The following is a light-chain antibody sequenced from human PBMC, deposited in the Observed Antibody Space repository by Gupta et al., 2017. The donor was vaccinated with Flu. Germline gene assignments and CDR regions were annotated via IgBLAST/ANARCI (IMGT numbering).Light chain of an antibody. CDR1: ALPKQY. Sequence: GQTARITCSGDALPKQYAYWYQKKPGQETVIVIYNDSERPSGIPDRFSGSSSGTTATLTISGVQAEEEADYYCPSGDIRGTGGVFGGGTKLTVL. J-gene: IGLJ3*02. CDR3: PSGDIRGTGGV. V-gene: IGLV3-25*01. CDR2: NDS.